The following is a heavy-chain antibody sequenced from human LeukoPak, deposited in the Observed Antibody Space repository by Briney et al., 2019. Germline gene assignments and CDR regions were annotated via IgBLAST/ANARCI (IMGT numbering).Heavy chain of an antibody. Sequence: SETLSLTCTVSGGSISSSSYYWGWIRQPPGKGLEWIGRIYTSGSTNYNPSLKSRVTISVDTSKNQFSLKLSSVTAADTAVYYCAREGYCSSTSCPSKWGQGTLVTVSS. D-gene: IGHD2-2*01. V-gene: IGHV4-39*07. CDR3: AREGYCSSTSCPSK. J-gene: IGHJ4*02. CDR1: GGSISSSSYY. CDR2: IYTSGST.